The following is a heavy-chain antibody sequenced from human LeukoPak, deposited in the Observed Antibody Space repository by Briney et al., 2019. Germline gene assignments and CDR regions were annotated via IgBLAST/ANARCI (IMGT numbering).Heavy chain of an antibody. Sequence: PSETLSLTCTVSGGSISSSSYYWGWIRQPPGKGLEWIASTYYSGCTYYNPCLKSRITISVDTSKNQFSLKLSSVTAADTAVYYCARRGIAAASYFDYWGQGTLVTVSS. CDR3: ARRGIAAASYFDY. V-gene: IGHV4-39*01. CDR2: TYYSGCT. CDR1: GGSISSSSYY. J-gene: IGHJ4*02. D-gene: IGHD6-13*01.